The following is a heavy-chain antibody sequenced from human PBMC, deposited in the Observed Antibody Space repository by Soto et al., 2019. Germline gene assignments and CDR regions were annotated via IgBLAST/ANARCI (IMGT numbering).Heavy chain of an antibody. CDR2: ISGSGGCT. J-gene: IGHJ6*02. CDR1: GFTFSSYA. D-gene: IGHD6-13*01. CDR3: AKDCCGSSWYVYYYYYYGMDV. V-gene: IGHV3-23*01. Sequence: GGSLRLSCAASGFTFSSYAMSWVRQAPGKGLEWVSAISGSGGCTYYADSVKGRFTISRDNSKNTLYLQMNSLRAEDTAVYYCAKDCCGSSWYVYYYYYYGMDVWGQGTTVTVSS.